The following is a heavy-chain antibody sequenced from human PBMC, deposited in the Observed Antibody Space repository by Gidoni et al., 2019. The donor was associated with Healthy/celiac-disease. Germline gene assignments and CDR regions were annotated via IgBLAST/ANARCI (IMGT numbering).Heavy chain of an antibody. CDR2: ISSSSSYI. D-gene: IGHD5-12*01. CDR3: ARERSGYDTGGDY. CDR1: GFTFSSYS. Sequence: EVQLVESGGGLVKPGGSLRLSCAASGFTFSSYSMNWVRQAPGKGLEWVSSISSSSSYIYYADSVKGRFTISRDNAKNSLYLQMNSLRAEDTAVYSCARERSGYDTGGDYWGQGTLVTVSS. V-gene: IGHV3-21*01. J-gene: IGHJ4*02.